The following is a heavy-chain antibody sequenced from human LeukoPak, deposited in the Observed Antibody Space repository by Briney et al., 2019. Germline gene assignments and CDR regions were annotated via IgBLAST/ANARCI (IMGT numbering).Heavy chain of an antibody. CDR1: GGSLSSRSHY. CDR2: LSNSGNT. D-gene: IGHD1-1*01. V-gene: IGHV4-39*01. CDR3: VRWTAGTTEDS. J-gene: IGHJ4*02. Sequence: SETLSLTCTVSGGSLSSRSHYWGWIRQPPGQGLEWIGSLSNSGNTYYNPSLKSRVTISVDASKNEFSLKLSSVTAADTAVYYCVRWTAGTTEDSWGQGTLVTVSS.